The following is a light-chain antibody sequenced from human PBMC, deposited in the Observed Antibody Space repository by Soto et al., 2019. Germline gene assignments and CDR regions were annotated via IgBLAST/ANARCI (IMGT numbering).Light chain of an antibody. CDR3: QQYGSSPT. CDR1: QSVRSSY. CDR2: GAS. J-gene: IGKJ5*01. V-gene: IGKV3-20*01. Sequence: ILLTQSPGTLSLSPGERATLSCGASQSVRSSYLAWYQQKPGQAPRLLIYGASSRATGIPDRFSGSGSGTDFTLTISRLEPEDFAVYYCQQYGSSPTFGQGTRLEIK.